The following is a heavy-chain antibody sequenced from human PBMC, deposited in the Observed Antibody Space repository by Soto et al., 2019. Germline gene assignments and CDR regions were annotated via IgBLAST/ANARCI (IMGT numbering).Heavy chain of an antibody. CDR2: VNPVNGNT. Sequence: QVQLVQSGAEVEKPGASVKVSCKASGYTFTSYSIQWVRQAPGQRPEWMGWVNPVNGNTKYSQKFQDRVTFTRDTSAMLVYMELSRLRSEDTAVYYCASRNYGDLDYGLDVWGQGTTVTVSS. J-gene: IGHJ6*02. CDR3: ASRNYGDLDYGLDV. CDR1: GYTFTSYS. D-gene: IGHD4-17*01. V-gene: IGHV1-3*01.